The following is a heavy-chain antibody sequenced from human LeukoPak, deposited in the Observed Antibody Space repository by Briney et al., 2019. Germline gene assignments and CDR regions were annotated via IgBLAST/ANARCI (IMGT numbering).Heavy chain of an antibody. CDR2: IYYSGST. CDR3: AAVTTAHHDAFDI. Sequence: SQTLSLTCTVSGGSISSGDYYWSWIRQPPGKGLEWIGYIYYSGSTYYNPSLKSRVTISVDTSKNQFSLKLSSVTAADTAVYYCAAVTTAHHDAFDIWGQGTMVTVSS. CDR1: GGSISSGDYY. V-gene: IGHV4-30-4*01. D-gene: IGHD4-17*01. J-gene: IGHJ3*02.